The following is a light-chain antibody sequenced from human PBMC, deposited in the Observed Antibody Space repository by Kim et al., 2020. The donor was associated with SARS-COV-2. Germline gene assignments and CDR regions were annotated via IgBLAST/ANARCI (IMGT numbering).Light chain of an antibody. V-gene: IGLV3-1*01. CDR2: QDS. Sequence: SYELTQPPSVSVSPGQTASISCSGYKLGDKYACWYQQKPGQSPVVVIYQDSKRPSGIPERFSGSNSGNTATLTISGTQAMDEADYYCQAWDSSNADFGGG. J-gene: IGLJ2*01. CDR1: KLGDKY. CDR3: QAWDSSNAD.